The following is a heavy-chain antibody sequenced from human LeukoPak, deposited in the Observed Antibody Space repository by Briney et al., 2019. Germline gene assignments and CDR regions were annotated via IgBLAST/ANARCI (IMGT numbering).Heavy chain of an antibody. V-gene: IGHV3-74*01. CDR3: IRTVGDY. Sequence: GGSLRLSCAASGLTFSTDWMHWVRQVPGKGLAWVSVINPDGSTAIYAGSVKGRFSISRDNAKNTLYLQMNSLRDEDTAVYYCIRTVGDYWGRGALVSVSS. J-gene: IGHJ4*02. CDR2: INPDGSTA. D-gene: IGHD3-10*01. CDR1: GLTFSTDW.